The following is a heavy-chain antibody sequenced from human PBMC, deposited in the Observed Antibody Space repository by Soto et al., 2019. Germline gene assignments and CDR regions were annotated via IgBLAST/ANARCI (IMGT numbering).Heavy chain of an antibody. CDR1: GFTVSSNY. CDR2: IYSGGST. CDR3: AKDHIVVVTDY. J-gene: IGHJ4*02. V-gene: IGHV3-53*01. Sequence: GGSLRLSCAASGFTVSSNYMSWVRQAPGKGLEWVSVIYSGGSTYYADSVKGRFTISRDNSKNTLYLQMNSLRAEDTAVYYCAKDHIVVVTDYWGQGTLVTVS. D-gene: IGHD2-21*02.